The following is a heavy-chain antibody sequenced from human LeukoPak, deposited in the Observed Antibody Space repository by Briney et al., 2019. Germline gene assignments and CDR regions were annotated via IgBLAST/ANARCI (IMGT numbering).Heavy chain of an antibody. CDR1: GFTSSSYS. D-gene: IGHD4-11*01. CDR2: ISSSSSYI. J-gene: IGHJ6*03. Sequence: PGGSLRLSCAASGFTSSSYSMNRVRQAPGKGLEWVSSISSSSSYIYYADSVKGRFTISRDNAKNSLYLQMNSLRAEDTAVYYCARAASRDSNYYMDVWGKGTTVTVSS. CDR3: ARAASRDSNYYMDV. V-gene: IGHV3-21*01.